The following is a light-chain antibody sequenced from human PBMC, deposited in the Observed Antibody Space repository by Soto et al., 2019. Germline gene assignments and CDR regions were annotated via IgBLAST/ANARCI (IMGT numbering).Light chain of an antibody. CDR2: DVS. V-gene: IGLV2-14*03. CDR3: SSYSTPSALV. Sequence: QSALTQPASVSGSPGQSITISCAGTSADIGAFNYVSWYQHHPDKAPKLLIYDVSHRPSGVSTRFSASKSANTASLTISGLQADDEADYYCSSYSTPSALVFGGGTQLTVL. CDR1: SADIGAFNY. J-gene: IGLJ7*01.